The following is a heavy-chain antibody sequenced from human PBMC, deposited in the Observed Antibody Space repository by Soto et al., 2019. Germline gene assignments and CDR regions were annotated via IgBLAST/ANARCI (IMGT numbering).Heavy chain of an antibody. CDR2: FDPEDGET. J-gene: IGHJ4*02. Sequence: ASLKVSCKVSGYTLTELSMHWVRQAPGKGLEWMGGFDPEDGETIYAQKFQGRVTMTGDTSTDTAYMELSSLRSEDTAVYYCATVFAIVGATQFDYWGQGTLVTVSS. CDR1: GYTLTELS. CDR3: ATVFAIVGATQFDY. V-gene: IGHV1-24*01. D-gene: IGHD1-26*01.